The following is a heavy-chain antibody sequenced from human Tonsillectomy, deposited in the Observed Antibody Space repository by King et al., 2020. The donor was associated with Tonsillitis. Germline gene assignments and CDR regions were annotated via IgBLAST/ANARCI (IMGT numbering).Heavy chain of an antibody. V-gene: IGHV3-23*04. Sequence: VQLVESGGGLIQPGGSLRLSCAASGFTFSSYAMSWVRQAPGKGLEWVSGISGSGGSTYYADSVKGRFAISRDNSKNTLYLQMNSLRAEDTAVYNCAKDGDFWSPHGVDVWGQGTTVTVSS. J-gene: IGHJ6*02. CDR3: AKDGDFWSPHGVDV. CDR2: ISGSGGST. D-gene: IGHD3-3*01. CDR1: GFTFSSYA.